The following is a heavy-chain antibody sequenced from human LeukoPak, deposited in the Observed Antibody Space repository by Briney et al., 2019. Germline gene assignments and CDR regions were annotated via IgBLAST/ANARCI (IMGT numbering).Heavy chain of an antibody. CDR1: GFTFSSYG. CDR2: ISDTGNT. Sequence: GGSLRLSCAASGFTFSSYGMSWVRQAPGKGLEWVSAISDTGNTYHADSVKGRFTISRGSSKNTLFLQMNRLRPEDAAVYYCAKAPVTTCRGAFCYPFNYWGLGTLVTVSS. D-gene: IGHD2-15*01. J-gene: IGHJ4*02. CDR3: AKAPVTTCRGAFCYPFNY. V-gene: IGHV3-23*01.